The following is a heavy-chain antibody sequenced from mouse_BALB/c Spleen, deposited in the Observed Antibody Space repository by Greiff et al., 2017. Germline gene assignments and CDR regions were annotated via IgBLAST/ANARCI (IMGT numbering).Heavy chain of an antibody. CDR2: ISYDGSN. J-gene: IGHJ1*01. CDR3: ARERGYGYFDV. V-gene: IGHV3-6*02. CDR1: GYSITSGYY. Sequence: VQLKESGPGLVKPSQSLSLTCSVTGYSITSGYYWNWIRQFPGNKLEWMGYISYDGSNNYNPSLKNRISITRDTSKNQFFLKLNSVTTEDTATYYCARERGYGYFDVWGAGTTVTVSS.